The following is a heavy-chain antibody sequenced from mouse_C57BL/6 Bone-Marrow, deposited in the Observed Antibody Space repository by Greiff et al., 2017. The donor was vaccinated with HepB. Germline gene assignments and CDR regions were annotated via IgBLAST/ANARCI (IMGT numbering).Heavy chain of an antibody. D-gene: IGHD1-1*01. Sequence: QVQLKQSGPELVKPGASVKISCKASGYSFTSYYIHWVKQRPGQGLEWIGWIYPGSGNTKYNEKFKGKATLTADTSSSTAYMQLSSLTSEDSAVYYCARWDFYYPDWYFDVWGTGTTVTVSS. CDR3: ARWDFYYPDWYFDV. V-gene: IGHV1-66*01. CDR2: IYPGSGNT. CDR1: GYSFTSYY. J-gene: IGHJ1*03.